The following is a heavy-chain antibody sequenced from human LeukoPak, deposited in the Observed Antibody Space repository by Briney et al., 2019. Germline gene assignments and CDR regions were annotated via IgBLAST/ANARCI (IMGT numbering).Heavy chain of an antibody. V-gene: IGHV3-48*04. D-gene: IGHD2-15*01. Sequence: GGSLRLSCAAPGFTFSDYAMNWVRQAPGKGLEWVSYISSSSGSSSTIYYIDSVMGRFTISRDNAKNSLSLQMHRLRPEDTAVYYCARDSASVGHNDGFDFWGHGTMVTVSS. CDR2: ISSSSGSSSTI. J-gene: IGHJ3*01. CDR3: ARDSASVGHNDGFDF. CDR1: GFTFSDYA.